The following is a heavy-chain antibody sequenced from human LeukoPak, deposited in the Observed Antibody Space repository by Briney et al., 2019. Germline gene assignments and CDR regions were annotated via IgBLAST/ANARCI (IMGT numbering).Heavy chain of an antibody. CDR3: ARDVEAARPGWFDP. D-gene: IGHD6-6*01. J-gene: IGHJ5*02. CDR1: GYTFATYG. V-gene: IGHV1-18*04. Sequence: GASVKVSCKASGYTFATYGINWMRQAPGQGLEWVGWISAYNGDTKSAQKFQGRVTMTTATSTSTAYMELRSLRSDDTAIYYCARDVEAARPGWFDPWGQGTLVSVSS. CDR2: ISAYNGDT.